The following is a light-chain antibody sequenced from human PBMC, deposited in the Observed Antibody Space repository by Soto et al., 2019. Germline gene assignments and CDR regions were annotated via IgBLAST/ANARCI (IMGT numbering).Light chain of an antibody. CDR3: QTWGTGFQF. V-gene: IGLV4-69*01. CDR1: SGHSSYA. J-gene: IGLJ2*01. Sequence: QLVLTQSPSASASLGASVKLTCTLSSGHSSYAIAWHQKQPGKGPRYLMDLNNDGSHTKGDGIPDRFSGSSSGADRYLIIPSLQYEDEADYYCQTWGTGFQFFGGATKLNVL. CDR2: LNNDGSH.